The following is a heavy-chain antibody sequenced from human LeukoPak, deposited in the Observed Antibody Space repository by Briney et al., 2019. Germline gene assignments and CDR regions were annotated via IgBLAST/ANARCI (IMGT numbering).Heavy chain of an antibody. CDR1: GYTFTAYN. J-gene: IGHJ4*02. CDR3: ARGGFSDY. CDR2: INPDTGGT. D-gene: IGHD3-16*01. Sequence: ASVKVSCKTSGYTFTAYNIHWVRQAPGQGLAWMGWINPDTGGTNYAQKFQGRVTMTRDTSISTVYMELRRLTFDDTAVYYCARGGFSDYWSQGTLVTVSS. V-gene: IGHV1-2*02.